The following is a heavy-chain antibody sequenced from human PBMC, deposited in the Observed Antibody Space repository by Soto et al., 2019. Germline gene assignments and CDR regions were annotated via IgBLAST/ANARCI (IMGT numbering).Heavy chain of an antibody. CDR2: IYSGGST. Sequence: EVQLVESGGGLVQPGESLRLSCAASGFTVSSNYMSWVSQAPGKGLEWVSIIYSGGSTYYADSVKGRFTISRDNSKNTLYLQMNSLRAEDTAVYYCARESIVGATNTFDYWGQGTLVTVSS. CDR1: GFTVSSNY. CDR3: ARESIVGATNTFDY. V-gene: IGHV3-66*01. J-gene: IGHJ4*02. D-gene: IGHD1-26*01.